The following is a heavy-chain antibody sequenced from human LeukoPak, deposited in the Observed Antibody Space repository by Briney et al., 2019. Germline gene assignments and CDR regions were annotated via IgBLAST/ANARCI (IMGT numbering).Heavy chain of an antibody. CDR1: GGSINNYH. V-gene: IGHV4-59*01. CDR3: AKGRFTLDY. Sequence: SETLSLTCTVSGGSINNYHWSWIRQPPGAGLEWIGYIYYSGSTNYNPSLKSRVTISVDTSKNQFSLKLSSVTAADTAVYYCAKGRFTLDYWGQGTLATVSS. J-gene: IGHJ4*02. CDR2: IYYSGST.